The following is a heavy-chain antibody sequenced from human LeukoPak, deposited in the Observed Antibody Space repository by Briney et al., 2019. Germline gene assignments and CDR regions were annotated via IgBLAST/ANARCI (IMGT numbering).Heavy chain of an antibody. CDR1: GFTFRSYW. J-gene: IGHJ4*02. V-gene: IGHV3-7*01. Sequence: PGGSLRLSCAAPGFTFRSYWMSWVRQAPGKGLEWAASIKQDGSETHYVDSVKGRFTISRDNAKNSLYLQMNSLRAEDTAVYYCAAGHVAPGCWVQGTLVSVSS. CDR3: AAGHVAPGC. CDR2: IKQDGSET. D-gene: IGHD5-12*01.